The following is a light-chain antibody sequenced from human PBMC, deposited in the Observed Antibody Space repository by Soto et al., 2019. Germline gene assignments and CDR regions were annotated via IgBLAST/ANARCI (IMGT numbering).Light chain of an antibody. J-gene: IGKJ1*01. Sequence: DIQMTQSPSSLSASVGERVTITCRTSQSIRNFLNWYQQKPGTVPKLLISTSSTLESGVPSRFSGGGSGTDFTLTISNLQPEDFATYFCQQNYLSPWTFGPGTRVEIK. CDR1: QSIRNF. CDR3: QQNYLSPWT. V-gene: IGKV1-39*01. CDR2: TSS.